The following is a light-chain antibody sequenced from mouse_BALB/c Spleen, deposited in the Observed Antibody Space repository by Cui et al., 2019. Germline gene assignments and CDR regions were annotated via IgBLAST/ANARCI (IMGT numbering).Light chain of an antibody. V-gene: IGKV4-68*01. CDR3: QQWSSNPLT. J-gene: IGKJ5*01. Sequence: QLVLTQSPALMSASPGEKVTLTCSASSSLSYMYWYQQKPRSSPKPWIYLTSNLASGVPARFSGSGSGTSYSLTISSMEAEDAATYYCQQWSSNPLTFGAGTKLELK. CDR2: LTS. CDR1: SSLSY.